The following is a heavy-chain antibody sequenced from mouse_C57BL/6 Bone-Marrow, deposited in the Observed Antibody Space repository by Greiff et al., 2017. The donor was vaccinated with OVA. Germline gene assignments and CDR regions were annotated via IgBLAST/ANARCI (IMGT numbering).Heavy chain of an antibody. V-gene: IGHV2-6*01. CDR1: GFSLTSYG. CDR2: IWGVGST. CDR3: ASDREVGTG. J-gene: IGHJ2*01. Sequence: VQLVESGPGLVAPSQSLSITCTVSGFSLTSYGVDWVRPSPGKGLEWLGVIWGVGSTNYNSALKSRLSISKDNSKSQVFLKMNSLQTDDTAMYYCASDREVGTGWGQGTTLTVSS. D-gene: IGHD1-1*01.